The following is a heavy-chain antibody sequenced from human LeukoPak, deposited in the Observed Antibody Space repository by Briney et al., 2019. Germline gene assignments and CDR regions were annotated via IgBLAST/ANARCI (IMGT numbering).Heavy chain of an antibody. D-gene: IGHD3-16*02. CDR3: SKLGNDNVWGTYRDNWFDP. Sequence: GGSLRLSCAASGFTFSSYAMSWVRQPPGKGLEWVSGISGSGSSTYYADSVEGRFTISRDNSKNALYLQINSLRAEDTAVYYCSKLGNDNVWGTYRDNWFDPWGQGTLVTVSS. J-gene: IGHJ5*02. CDR1: GFTFSSYA. V-gene: IGHV3-23*01. CDR2: ISGSGSST.